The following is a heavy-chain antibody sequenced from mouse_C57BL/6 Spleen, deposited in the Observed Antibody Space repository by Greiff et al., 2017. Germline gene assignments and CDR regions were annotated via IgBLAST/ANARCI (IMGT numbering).Heavy chain of an antibody. CDR1: GYTFTDYY. CDR3: ARSSNYPDY. CDR2: IYPGSGNT. J-gene: IGHJ2*01. D-gene: IGHD2-10*02. Sequence: QVQLQQSGAELVRPGASVKLSCKASGYTFTDYYINWVKQRPGQGLEWIARIYPGSGNTYYNEKFKGKATLTAEKSSSTAYMQLSSLTSEDSAVYFWARSSNYPDYWGQGTTLTVSS. V-gene: IGHV1-76*01.